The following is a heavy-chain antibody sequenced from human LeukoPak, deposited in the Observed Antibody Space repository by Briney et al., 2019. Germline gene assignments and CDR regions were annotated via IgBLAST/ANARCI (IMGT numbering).Heavy chain of an antibody. J-gene: IGHJ4*02. CDR3: ARGLPGNYGYFDY. D-gene: IGHD2-2*01. CDR2: INTDGCIT. CDR1: AFTFPNYW. V-gene: IGHV3-74*01. Sequence: GGSLSPSCAAAAFTFPNYWIYWVRQAPGERLVLVSRINTDGCITNYADSVKGRFTISRDNAMNTLYLQMNSLRVEDTAVYFCARGLPGNYGYFDYWGQGALVTISS.